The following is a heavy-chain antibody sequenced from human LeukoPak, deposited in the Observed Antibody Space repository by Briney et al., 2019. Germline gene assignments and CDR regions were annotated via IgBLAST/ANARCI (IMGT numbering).Heavy chain of an antibody. CDR2: ISSSGSTI. CDR3: ARDFAAAGTAADY. V-gene: IGHV3-11*01. J-gene: IGHJ4*02. Sequence: GGSLRLSCAASGFTFSDYYMSWIRQAPGKGLEWVSYISSSGSTIYYADSVKGRFTISWGNAKNSLYLQMNSLRAEDTAVYYCARDFAAAGTAADYWGQGTLVTVSS. CDR1: GFTFSDYY. D-gene: IGHD6-13*01.